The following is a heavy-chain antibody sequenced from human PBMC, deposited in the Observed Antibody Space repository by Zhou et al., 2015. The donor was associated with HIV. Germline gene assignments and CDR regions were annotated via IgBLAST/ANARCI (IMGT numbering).Heavy chain of an antibody. J-gene: IGHJ5*01. Sequence: QVQLQESGPGLVKPSETLSLTCAVSGGSISSVYWWSWVRQTPGKGLEWIGQISHGGSTNYNPSLKSRLTVSVDKSRNQFSLTLNSVTAADTAVYYCAGEGDGFTGGNWFDSWGQGTLVTVSS. CDR2: ISHGGST. CDR1: GGSISSVYW. D-gene: IGHD5-24*01. CDR3: AGEGDGFTGGNWFDS. V-gene: IGHV4-4*02.